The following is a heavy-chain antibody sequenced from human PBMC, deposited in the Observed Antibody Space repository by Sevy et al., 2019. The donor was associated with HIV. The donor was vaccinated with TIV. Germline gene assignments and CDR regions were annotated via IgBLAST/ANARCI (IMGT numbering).Heavy chain of an antibody. CDR3: ARDGYSSGWYNYYYYGMDV. V-gene: IGHV4-59*13. J-gene: IGHJ6*02. D-gene: IGHD6-19*01. CDR2: IYYSGST. Sequence: SETLSLTCTVSGGSISSYYWSWIRQPPGKGLEWIGYIYYSGSTNYNPSLKSRVTLSVDTSKNQFSLKLSSVTAADTAVYYCARDGYSSGWYNYYYYGMDVWGQGTTVTVS. CDR1: GGSISSYY.